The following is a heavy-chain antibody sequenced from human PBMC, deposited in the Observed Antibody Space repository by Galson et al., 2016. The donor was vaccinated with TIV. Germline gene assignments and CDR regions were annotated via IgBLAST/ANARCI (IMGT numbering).Heavy chain of an antibody. J-gene: IGHJ4*02. CDR1: GYTFTDYA. CDR3: ARMSRVTAPDSEYYFDY. D-gene: IGHD6-13*01. V-gene: IGHV1-69*13. CDR2: ILPIFGAA. Sequence: SVKVSCKASGYTFTDYAISWVRQAPGQGLEWMGGILPIFGAATYAQKFQGRVTITADESTSTAYMELFSLRSEDTALYYCARMSRVTAPDSEYYFDYWGQGTLVTVSS.